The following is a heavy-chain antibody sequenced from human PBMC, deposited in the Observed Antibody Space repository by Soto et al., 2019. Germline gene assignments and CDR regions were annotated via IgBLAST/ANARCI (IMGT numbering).Heavy chain of an antibody. CDR1: GYTFTSYG. Sequence: ASVKVSCKASGYTFTSYGISWVRQAPGQGLEWMGWISAYNGNTNYAQKLQGRVTMTTDTSTSTAYIELRSLRSADTAVYYCARVSRGLGEQPDVFDIWGQGTMVTV. D-gene: IGHD3-10*01. CDR3: ARVSRGLGEQPDVFDI. CDR2: ISAYNGNT. J-gene: IGHJ3*02. V-gene: IGHV1-18*04.